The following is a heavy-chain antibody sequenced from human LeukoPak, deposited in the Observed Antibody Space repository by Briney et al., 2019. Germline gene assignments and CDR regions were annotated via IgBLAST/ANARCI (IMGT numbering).Heavy chain of an antibody. J-gene: IGHJ3*02. CDR3: AREVNVADGSDGFDI. Sequence: SETLSLTCTVSGDSITSSNFLWSWIRQPPGGDLEWLGYTPYNGGASYNPSLRSRTTISLDTSKNEFSLRLTSVTAPDTAIYYCAREVNVADGSDGFDIWGPGTMVTVSP. V-gene: IGHV4-30-4*01. CDR1: GDSITSSNFL. D-gene: IGHD5-24*01. CDR2: TPYNGGA.